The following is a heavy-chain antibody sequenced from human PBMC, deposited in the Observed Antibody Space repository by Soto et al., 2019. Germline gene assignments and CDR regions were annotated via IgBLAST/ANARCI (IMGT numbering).Heavy chain of an antibody. J-gene: IGHJ3*02. V-gene: IGHV1-18*01. CDR3: ARILNYYYDSSGYYPREQFDAFDI. CDR1: GYTFTSYG. D-gene: IGHD3-22*01. Sequence: PGASVKVSCKASGYTFTSYGISWVRQAPGQGLEWMGWISAYNGNTNYAQKLQGRVTMTTDTSTSTVYMELSSLRSDDTAVYYCARILNYYYDSSGYYPREQFDAFDIWGQGTMVTVSS. CDR2: ISAYNGNT.